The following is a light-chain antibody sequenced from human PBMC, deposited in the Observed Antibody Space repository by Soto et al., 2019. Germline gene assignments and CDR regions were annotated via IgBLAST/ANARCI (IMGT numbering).Light chain of an antibody. Sequence: DLPMTQFPSTLSASVGDTVSVTCRASQTISGRLAWYQQQPGKAPHLIIYDASTLESGVSSRFSGSGSGTEFTLTINSLQTHDFATYYCQQYETYHRTFGQGTKVEVK. CDR2: DAS. J-gene: IGKJ1*01. CDR1: QTISGR. CDR3: QQYETYHRT. V-gene: IGKV1-5*01.